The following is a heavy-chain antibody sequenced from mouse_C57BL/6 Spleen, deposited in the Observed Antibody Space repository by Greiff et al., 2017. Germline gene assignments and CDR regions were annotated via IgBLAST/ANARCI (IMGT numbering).Heavy chain of an antibody. Sequence: EVQVVESGEGLVKPGGSLKLSCATSGFTFSSYAMSWVRQTPEKRLEWVAYISSGGDYIYYADTVKGRFTISRDNARNTLYLQMSSLKSEDTAMYYCTRDRGPWYFDVWGTGTTVTVSS. D-gene: IGHD3-1*01. CDR2: ISSGGDYI. CDR3: TRDRGPWYFDV. CDR1: GFTFSSYA. J-gene: IGHJ1*03. V-gene: IGHV5-9-1*02.